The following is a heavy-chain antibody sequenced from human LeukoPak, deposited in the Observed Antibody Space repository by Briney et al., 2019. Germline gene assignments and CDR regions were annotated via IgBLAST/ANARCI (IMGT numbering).Heavy chain of an antibody. D-gene: IGHD3-22*01. CDR3: ARGRRTITMIVVVITDHAFDI. V-gene: IGHV4-34*01. CDR1: GGSFSGYY. Sequence: SETLSLTCAVYGGSFSGYYWSWIRQPPGKGLEWIGEINHSGSTNYNPSLKSRVTISVDTSKNQFSLKLSSVTAADTAVYYCARGRRTITMIVVVITDHAFDIWGQGTMVTVSS. J-gene: IGHJ3*02. CDR2: INHSGST.